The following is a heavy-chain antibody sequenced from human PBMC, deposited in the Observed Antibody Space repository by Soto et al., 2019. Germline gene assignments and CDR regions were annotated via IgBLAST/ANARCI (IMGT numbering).Heavy chain of an antibody. Sequence: QVQLVQSGAEVKKPGSSVKVSCKASGGTFSSYAISWVRQAPGQGLEWMGGIIPIFGTANYAQKFQGRVTITADESTSTAYMELSSLRSEDTAVYYCARDSRYYYGSGSYERYYYYYYGMDVWGQGTTVTVSS. V-gene: IGHV1-69*01. D-gene: IGHD3-10*01. J-gene: IGHJ6*02. CDR2: IIPIFGTA. CDR1: GGTFSSYA. CDR3: ARDSRYYYGSGSYERYYYYYYGMDV.